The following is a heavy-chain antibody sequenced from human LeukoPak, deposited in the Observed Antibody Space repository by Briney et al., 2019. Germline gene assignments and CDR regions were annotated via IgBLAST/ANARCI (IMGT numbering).Heavy chain of an antibody. V-gene: IGHV3-21*01. Sequence: GGSLRLSCAASGFTFSNYSVNRVRQAPGKGLEWVSSISSSSSYIYYADSVKGRFTISRDNAKNSLYLQMNSLRAEDTAVYYCAELGITMIGGVWGKGTTVTISS. CDR1: GFTFSNYS. J-gene: IGHJ6*04. D-gene: IGHD3-10*02. CDR3: AELGITMIGGV. CDR2: ISSSSSYI.